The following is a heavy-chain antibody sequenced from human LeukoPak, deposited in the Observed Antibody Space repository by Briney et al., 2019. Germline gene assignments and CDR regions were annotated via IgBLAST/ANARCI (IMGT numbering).Heavy chain of an antibody. CDR1: GFTFSSYA. CDR3: AKKEEQWLNDY. V-gene: IGHV3-23*01. D-gene: IGHD6-19*01. Sequence: RAGGSLRLSCAASGFTFSSYAMSWVRQAPGRGLEWVSGISGSDGGTYYADSVKGRFTISRDNSKNTLYLQMNSLRAEDTAIYYCAKKEEQWLNDYWGQGTLVTVSS. J-gene: IGHJ4*02. CDR2: ISGSDGGT.